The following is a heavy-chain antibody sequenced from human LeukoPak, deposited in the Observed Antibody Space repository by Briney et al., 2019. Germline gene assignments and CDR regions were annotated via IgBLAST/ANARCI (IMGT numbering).Heavy chain of an antibody. CDR3: ARRDYDILTGYSGIPEPFDY. D-gene: IGHD3-9*01. J-gene: IGHJ4*02. CDR2: IYPGDSDT. CDR1: AYTFTTYW. V-gene: IGHV5-51*01. Sequence: GESLKISCKGSAYTFTTYWIGWVRQLPGKGLEWMGIIYPGDSDTRYSPSFQGQVTISADKSSSTAYLQWSSLKASDTAMYYCARRDYDILTGYSGIPEPFDYWGQGTLVTVSS.